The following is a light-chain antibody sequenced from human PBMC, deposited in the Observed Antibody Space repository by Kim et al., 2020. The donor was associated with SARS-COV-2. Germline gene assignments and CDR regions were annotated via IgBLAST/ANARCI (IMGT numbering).Light chain of an antibody. V-gene: IGKV3-20*01. CDR3: KQNGSPPLT. Sequence: SPGKRAPLSCRASRSFSGSSLAGYQQNPAQPPRLLIYGASSRATGIPDRFSGRGSGTDFPLTIRSLEPEDLAGYNCKQNGSPPLTFGGGTKGDI. J-gene: IGKJ4*01. CDR1: RSFSGSS. CDR2: GAS.